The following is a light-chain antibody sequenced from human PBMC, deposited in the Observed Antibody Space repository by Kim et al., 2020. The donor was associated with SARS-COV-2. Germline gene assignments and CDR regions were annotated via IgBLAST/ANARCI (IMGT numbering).Light chain of an antibody. J-gene: IGKJ2*01. CDR2: TAS. CDR3: QQYNS. V-gene: IGKV1-5*03. CDR1: QSISSW. Sequence: PSTLSASVGDRVTITCRASQSISSWLAWYQQKPGKAPKLLIYTASSLESGVPSRFSGSGSGTEFTLTISSLQPDDFATYYCQQYNSFGQGTKLEI.